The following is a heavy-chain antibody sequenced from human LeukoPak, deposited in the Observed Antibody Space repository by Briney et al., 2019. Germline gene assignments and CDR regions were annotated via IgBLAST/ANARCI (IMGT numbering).Heavy chain of an antibody. CDR1: GGSMRSYY. CDR2: INHSGST. D-gene: IGHD6-13*01. CDR3: ARVTAAGTKVDY. Sequence: PSETLSLTCTVSGGSMRSYYWSWIRQPPGKGLEWIGEINHSGSTNYNPSLKSRVTISVDTSKNQFSLKLSSVTAADTAVYYCARVTAAGTKVDYWGQGTLVTVSS. J-gene: IGHJ4*02. V-gene: IGHV4-34*01.